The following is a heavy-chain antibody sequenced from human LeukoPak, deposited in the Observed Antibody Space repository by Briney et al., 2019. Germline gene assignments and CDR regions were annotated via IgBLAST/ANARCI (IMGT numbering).Heavy chain of an antibody. J-gene: IGHJ4*02. Sequence: GGSLRLSCAASGFTFSNYWMNWLRQVPGKGLEWVADIKQDGSEKYYVDSVKGRFTISRDNAKNSLYLQMNSLRAEDTAVYYCAKDEGRYDFWSGYYYFDYWGQGTLVTVSS. V-gene: IGHV3-7*01. CDR3: AKDEGRYDFWSGYYYFDY. CDR1: GFTFSNYW. D-gene: IGHD3-3*01. CDR2: IKQDGSEK.